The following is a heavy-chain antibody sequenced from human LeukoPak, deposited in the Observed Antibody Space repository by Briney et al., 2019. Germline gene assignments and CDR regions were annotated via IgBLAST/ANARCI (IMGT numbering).Heavy chain of an antibody. CDR3: AKVIVGAPTDAFDI. Sequence: GGSLRLSCAASGFTFDTYAMSWVRQAPGKGLEWGSAISGSGGSTYYADSVKGRFTISRDNSKNTLYLQMNSLRAEDTAVYYCAKVIVGAPTDAFDIWGQGTMVTVSS. CDR1: GFTFDTYA. D-gene: IGHD1-26*01. J-gene: IGHJ3*02. CDR2: ISGSGGST. V-gene: IGHV3-23*01.